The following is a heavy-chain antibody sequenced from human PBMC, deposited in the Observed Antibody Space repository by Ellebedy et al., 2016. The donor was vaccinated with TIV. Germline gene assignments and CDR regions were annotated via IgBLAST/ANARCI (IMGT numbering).Heavy chain of an antibody. V-gene: IGHV3-74*01. CDR3: AGDLDV. J-gene: IGHJ4*02. CDR2: INNDGSST. CDR1: RVTFRSYW. Sequence: GESLKISCAASRVTFRSYWMHWVRQAPGEGLVWVARINNDGSSTNYADSVKGRFTISRDNAESILYLQMNRLRVEETAMYYCAGDLDVWGQGILVTVSS. D-gene: IGHD3-3*01.